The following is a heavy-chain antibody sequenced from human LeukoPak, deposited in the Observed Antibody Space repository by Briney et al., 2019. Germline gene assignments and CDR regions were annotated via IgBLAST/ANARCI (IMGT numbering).Heavy chain of an antibody. CDR1: GGSFSGYY. J-gene: IGHJ6*04. CDR2: INHSGST. CDR3: ARAVLLWFGDLGHGMDV. V-gene: IGHV4-34*01. D-gene: IGHD3-10*01. Sequence: SETLSLTCAVYGGSFSGYYWSWIRQPPGKGLEWIGEINHSGSTNYNPSLKSRVTISVDTSKNQFSLKLSSVTAADTAEYYCARAVLLWFGDLGHGMDVWGKGTTVTVSS.